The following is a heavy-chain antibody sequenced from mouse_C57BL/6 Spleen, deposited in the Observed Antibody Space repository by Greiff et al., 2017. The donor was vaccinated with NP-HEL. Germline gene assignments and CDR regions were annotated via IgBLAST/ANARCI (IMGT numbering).Heavy chain of an antibody. CDR3: ARTTVVAPDAMDY. D-gene: IGHD1-1*01. Sequence: VQLQQPGTELVKPGASVKLSCKASGYTFTSYWMHWVKQRPGHGLEWIGNINPSNGGTNYNEKFKSKATLTVDKSSSTAYMQLSSLTSEDSAVYYCARTTVVAPDAMDYWGQGTSVTVSS. J-gene: IGHJ4*01. CDR2: INPSNGGT. CDR1: GYTFTSYW. V-gene: IGHV1-53*01.